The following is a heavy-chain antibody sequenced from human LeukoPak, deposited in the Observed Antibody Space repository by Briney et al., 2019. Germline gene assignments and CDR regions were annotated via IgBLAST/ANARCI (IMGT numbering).Heavy chain of an antibody. D-gene: IGHD5-18*01. CDR1: GGTVSNYA. V-gene: IGHV1-69*13. CDR3: ARASSDDTAMATPFVY. Sequence: ASVKLSYKASGGTVSNYAINWVRHAPGQGLEWMGGITPIFGTANYLQKFQGRVTITADESTRTAYMELSRLRSEDTAIYYCARASSDDTAMATPFVYWGQGNLVTVSS. CDR2: ITPIFGTA. J-gene: IGHJ4*02.